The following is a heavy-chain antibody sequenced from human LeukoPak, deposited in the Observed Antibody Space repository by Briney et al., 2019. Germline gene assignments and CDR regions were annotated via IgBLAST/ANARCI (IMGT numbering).Heavy chain of an antibody. V-gene: IGHV4-59*01. CDR2: IYYSGST. J-gene: IGHJ5*02. CDR3: ARVRGSYPLLDGKQNWFDP. D-gene: IGHD1-26*01. CDR1: GGSISSYY. Sequence: SETLSLTCTVSGGSISSYYWSWIRQPPGKGLEWIGYIYYSGSTNYNPSLKSQVTISVDTSKNQFSLKLSSVTAADTAVYYCARVRGSYPLLDGKQNWFDPWGQGTLVTVSS.